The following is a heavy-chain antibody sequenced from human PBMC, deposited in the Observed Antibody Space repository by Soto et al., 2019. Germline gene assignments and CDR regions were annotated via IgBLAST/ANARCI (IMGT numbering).Heavy chain of an antibody. D-gene: IGHD6-13*01. V-gene: IGHV1-18*01. J-gene: IGHJ4*02. CDR1: SYTFASYG. CDR2: SSAYNGNT. CDR3: ARVIAAAADLDY. Sequence: QVQLVQSGAEVKKPGASVKVSCKASSYTFASYGISWVRQAPGPGLEWMGWSSAYNGNTNYAQTLQGRVNMTTDTSTSTAYMELRSLRSDDTAVYYCARVIAAAADLDYWGQGTLVTVSS.